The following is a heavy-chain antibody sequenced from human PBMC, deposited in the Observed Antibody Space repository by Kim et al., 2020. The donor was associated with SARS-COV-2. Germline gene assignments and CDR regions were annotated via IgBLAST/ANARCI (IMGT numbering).Heavy chain of an antibody. V-gene: IGHV4-61*02. J-gene: IGHJ6*02. D-gene: IGHD3-9*01. CDR1: GGSISSGSYY. Sequence: SETLSLTCTVSGGSISSGSYYWSWIRQLAGKGLEWIGRIYTSGSTNYNPSLKSRVTISVDTSKNQFSLKLSSVTAADTAVYYCAREHYDILTGYPYGMDVWGQGTTVTVSS. CDR2: IYTSGST. CDR3: AREHYDILTGYPYGMDV.